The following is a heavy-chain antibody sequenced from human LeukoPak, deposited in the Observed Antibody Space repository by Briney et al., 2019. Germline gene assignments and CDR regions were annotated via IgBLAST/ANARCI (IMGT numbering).Heavy chain of an antibody. CDR2: MNPNSGNT. V-gene: IGHV1-8*01. CDR1: GYTFTSYD. D-gene: IGHD3-10*01. J-gene: IGHJ4*02. Sequence: ASVKVSCKATGYTFTSYDINWVRQATGQGLEWMGWMNPNSGNTGYAQKFQGRVTMTRNTSISTAYMELSSLRSEDTAVYYCARGWSAWFGESEDSWGQGTLVTVSS. CDR3: ARGWSAWFGESEDS.